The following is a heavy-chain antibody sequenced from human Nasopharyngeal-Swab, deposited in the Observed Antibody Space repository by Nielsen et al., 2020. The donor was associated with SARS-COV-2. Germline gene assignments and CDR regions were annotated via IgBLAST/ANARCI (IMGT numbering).Heavy chain of an antibody. Sequence: GESLKISCKGSGYSFTSYWIGWVRQMPGKGLEWMGIYPGDSDTRYSPPFQGQVTISADKSISTAYLQWSSLKASDTAMYYCARPSFHEGFDYWGQGTLVTVSS. J-gene: IGHJ4*02. CDR2: YPGDSDT. CDR1: GYSFTSYW. CDR3: ARPSFHEGFDY. V-gene: IGHV5-51*01. D-gene: IGHD2-21*01.